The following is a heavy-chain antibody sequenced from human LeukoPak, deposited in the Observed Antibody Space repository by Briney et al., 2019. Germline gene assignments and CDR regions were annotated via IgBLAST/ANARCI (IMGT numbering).Heavy chain of an antibody. J-gene: IGHJ4*02. CDR2: INAGNGNT. D-gene: IGHD3-16*02. CDR3: ARAGDYDYVWGSYRLLFDY. Sequence: GASVKVSCKASGYTFTSYAMHWVRQAPGQRLEWMGWINAGNGNTKYLQKFQGRVTITRDTSANTAYMELSSLRSEDTAVYYCARAGDYDYVWGSYRLLFDYWGQGTLVTVSS. V-gene: IGHV1-3*01. CDR1: GYTFTSYA.